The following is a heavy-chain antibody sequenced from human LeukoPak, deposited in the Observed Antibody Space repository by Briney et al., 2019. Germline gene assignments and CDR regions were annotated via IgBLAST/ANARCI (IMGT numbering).Heavy chain of an antibody. J-gene: IGHJ3*02. CDR2: ISWNSGFI. CDR3: VTDMCGGACYLGQDAFDN. CDR1: GFSVDDYA. D-gene: IGHD2-21*02. Sequence: PGRSLSLSCAASGFSVDDYALHWVRQAPGKGLDWVSGISWNSGFIGYVGCVKGRFTISRDNAKNSLYLEMKSLRAEDKALYYCVTDMCGGACYLGQDAFDNWGQGTMVTVSS. V-gene: IGHV3-9*01.